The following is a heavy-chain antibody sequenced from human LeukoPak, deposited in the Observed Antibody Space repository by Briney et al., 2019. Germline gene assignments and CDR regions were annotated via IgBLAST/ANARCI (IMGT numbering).Heavy chain of an antibody. CDR2: ISSNGGSK. CDR3: ARVGAKYYDILTGPFDY. Sequence: GGSLRLFCAASGFTFSSYDMHWVRQAPGKGLEYVSAISSNGGSKYCANFVRGRFTIARDNSKNTLYLQMGSLRAEDMAVYYCARVGAKYYDILTGPFDYGGQGTLVTVSS. CDR1: GFTFSSYD. J-gene: IGHJ4*02. V-gene: IGHV3-64*01. D-gene: IGHD3-9*01.